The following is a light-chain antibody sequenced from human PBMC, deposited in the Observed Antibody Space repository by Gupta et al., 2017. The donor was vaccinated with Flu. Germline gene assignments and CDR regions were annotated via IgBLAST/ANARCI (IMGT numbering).Light chain of an antibody. CDR2: DGK. Sequence: SSSLSASVGDRVIITCRASQQIGTYFNWYQRKRGEAPKLLIYDGKRVKIGVPSRFSGGGSGTDFTLTINGRQPEDFATYYCQHTHNIPGTFGQGTKVDIK. CDR1: QQIGTY. J-gene: IGKJ1*01. V-gene: IGKV1-39*01. CDR3: QHTHNIPGT.